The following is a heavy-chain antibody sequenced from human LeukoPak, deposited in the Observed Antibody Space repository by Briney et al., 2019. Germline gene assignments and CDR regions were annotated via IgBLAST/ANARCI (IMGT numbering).Heavy chain of an antibody. J-gene: IGHJ4*02. D-gene: IGHD6-13*01. Sequence: PSETLSLTCTVSGGSISSGDYYWSWIRQPPGKGLEWIGYIYYSGSTYYNPSLKSRVTISVDTSKNQSSLKLSSVTAADTAVYYCARGDSSWSSGYWGQGTLVTVSS. CDR2: IYYSGST. V-gene: IGHV4-30-4*08. CDR3: ARGDSSWSSGY. CDR1: GGSISSGDYY.